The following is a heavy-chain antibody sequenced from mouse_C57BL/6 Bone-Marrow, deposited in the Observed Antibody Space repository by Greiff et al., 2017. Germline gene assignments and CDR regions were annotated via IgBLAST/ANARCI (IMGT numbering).Heavy chain of an antibody. CDR3: ARDPYYYGSSPFDY. CDR1: GYTFTSYG. D-gene: IGHD1-1*01. Sequence: VQLQQSGAELARPGASVKLSCKASGYTFTSYGISWVKQSTGQGLEWIGEIYPRSGNTYYNEKFKGKATLTADKSSSTAYMELRSLTSEDSAVYFCARDPYYYGSSPFDYWGQGTTLTVSS. J-gene: IGHJ2*01. CDR2: IYPRSGNT. V-gene: IGHV1-81*01.